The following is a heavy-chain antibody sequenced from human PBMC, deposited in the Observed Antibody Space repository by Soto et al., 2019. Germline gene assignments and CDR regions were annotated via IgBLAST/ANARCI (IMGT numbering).Heavy chain of an antibody. CDR2: VFCSGST. CDR1: DGSLSTTSNY. V-gene: IGHV4-39*01. J-gene: IGHJ5*02. Sequence: SETLSLTCPVSDGSLSTTSNYWGWLHQPPGQGLEWIGSVFCSGSTYDNPSLKSRVTISVDKYKNQCSLILNSVTDADTAVYYCARHFFGVVANWFDPWGQGILVTVSS. D-gene: IGHD3-3*01. CDR3: ARHFFGVVANWFDP.